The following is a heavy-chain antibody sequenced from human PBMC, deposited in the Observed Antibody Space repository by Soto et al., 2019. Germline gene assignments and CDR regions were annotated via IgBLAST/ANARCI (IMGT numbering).Heavy chain of an antibody. J-gene: IGHJ3*02. V-gene: IGHV4-31*03. CDR3: AIDYDSSGSSLGVAFDI. D-gene: IGHD3-22*01. CDR1: GGSISSGGYY. Sequence: SETLSLTCTVSGGSISSGGYYWSWIRQHPGKGLEWIGYIYYSGSTYYNQSLKSRVTISVDTSKNQFSLKLSSVTAADTAVYYCAIDYDSSGSSLGVAFDIWGQGTMVTVSS. CDR2: IYYSGST.